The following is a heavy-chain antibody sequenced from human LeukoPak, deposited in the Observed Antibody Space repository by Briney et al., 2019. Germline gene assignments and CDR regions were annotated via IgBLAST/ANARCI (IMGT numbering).Heavy chain of an antibody. CDR3: ARSAYITGTTFYYYYYMDV. J-gene: IGHJ6*03. Sequence: ASVKVSCKASGYTFTSYYMHWVRQAPGQGLEWMGIINPSGGSTSYAQKFQGRVTMTRDMSTSTVYMELSSLRSEDTAVYYCARSAYITGTTFYYYYYMDVWGKGTTVTISS. D-gene: IGHD1-7*01. V-gene: IGHV1-46*01. CDR1: GYTFTSYY. CDR2: INPSGGST.